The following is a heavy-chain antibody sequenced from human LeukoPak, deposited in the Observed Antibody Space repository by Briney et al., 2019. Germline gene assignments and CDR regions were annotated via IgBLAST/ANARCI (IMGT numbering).Heavy chain of an antibody. CDR3: ARGPMGVPAAIDYYYYMDV. CDR2: MNPNSGNT. D-gene: IGHD2-2*02. Sequence: ASVKVSCKASGYAFTSYDINWVRQATGKGLEWMGWMNPNSGNTGYAQKFQGRVTITRNTSISTAYMELSSLRSEDTAVYYCARGPMGVPAAIDYYYYMDVWGKGTTVTVSS. J-gene: IGHJ6*03. V-gene: IGHV1-8*03. CDR1: GYAFTSYD.